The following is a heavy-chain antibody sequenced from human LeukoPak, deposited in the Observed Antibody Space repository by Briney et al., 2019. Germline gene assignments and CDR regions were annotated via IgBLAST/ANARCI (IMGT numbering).Heavy chain of an antibody. CDR3: ARRDHGDYGEEY. CDR1: GLTFDDYG. J-gene: IGHJ4*02. CDR2: IKQDGSEK. D-gene: IGHD4-17*01. Sequence: GGSLRLSCAASGLTFDDYGMSWVRQAPGKGLEWVANIKQDGSEKYYVDSVKGRFTISRDNAKNSLSLQMNSLRAEDTAVYYCARRDHGDYGEEYWGQGTLVTVSS. V-gene: IGHV3-7*01.